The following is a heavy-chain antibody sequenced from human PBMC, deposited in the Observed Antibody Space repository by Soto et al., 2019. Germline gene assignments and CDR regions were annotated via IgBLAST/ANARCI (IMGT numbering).Heavy chain of an antibody. V-gene: IGHV3-23*01. CDR2: ISGNGGTT. Sequence: EVVVLQSGGGLVQPGGSLRLSCAASGFTFSNYAMTWLRQAPGRGLEWVSDISGNGGTTHYADSVKGRFTISRDNSKNTLHLEMNSLRVEDTAVYYCAKGGPRDGFKDFDYWGQGTLVTVSS. CDR1: GFTFSNYA. CDR3: AKGGPRDGFKDFDY. D-gene: IGHD3-16*01. J-gene: IGHJ4*02.